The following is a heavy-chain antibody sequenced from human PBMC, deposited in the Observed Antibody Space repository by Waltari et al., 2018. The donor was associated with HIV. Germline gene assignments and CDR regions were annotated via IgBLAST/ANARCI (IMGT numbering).Heavy chain of an antibody. CDR2: IMQKTGAT. CDR3: AREIFAARGFGPMRDF. D-gene: IGHD6-25*01. CDR1: DYTFSAYF. V-gene: IGHV1-2*05. J-gene: IGHJ4*02. Sequence: QVQLLQSGPSLRRPGASLTVSCRAYDYTFSAYFMHRGRQAPGHGLEWVARIMQKTGATDYGQRFQDRVPVTRERSSSTASREVSGRTSEDTGRFECAREIFAARGFGPMRDFRSQGTRVRGSS.